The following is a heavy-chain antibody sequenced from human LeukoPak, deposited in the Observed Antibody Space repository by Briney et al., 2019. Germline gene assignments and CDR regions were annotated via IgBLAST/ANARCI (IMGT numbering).Heavy chain of an antibody. J-gene: IGHJ4*02. CDR1: WSTLSSYA. CDR3: ARDGITIFGVVKDPFDY. D-gene: IGHD3-3*01. Sequence: SVKVSCKPSWSTLSSYAISWVRHAPVQGLEWMGRIIPIFGTANYAQKFQGRVTITTDESTSTAYIELSSLRSEDTAVYYCARDGITIFGVVKDPFDYWGQGTLVTVSS. V-gene: IGHV1-69*05. CDR2: IIPIFGTA.